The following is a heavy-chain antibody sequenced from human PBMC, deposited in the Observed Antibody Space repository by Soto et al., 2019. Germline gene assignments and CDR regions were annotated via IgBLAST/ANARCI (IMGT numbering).Heavy chain of an antibody. V-gene: IGHV3-30*04. CDR2: ISYDGMNK. CDR3: ARDTIGSGGGYIDY. J-gene: IGHJ4*02. Sequence: QVQLVESGGGVVQPGRSLRLSCAASGFSFSDHALHWVRQAPGKGLEWVAVISYDGMNKRYADSVKGRFTISRDNSKNMLYLQVNSLRAGDTAVFYCARDTIGSGGGYIDYWGQGSLVTVSS. D-gene: IGHD3-10*01. CDR1: GFSFSDHA.